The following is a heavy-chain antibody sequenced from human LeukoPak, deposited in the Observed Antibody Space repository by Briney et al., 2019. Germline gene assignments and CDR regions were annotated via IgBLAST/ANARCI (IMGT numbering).Heavy chain of an antibody. CDR1: GYTFTGYY. J-gene: IGHJ6*03. Sequence: VASVKVSCKASGYTFTGYYMHWVRQAPGQGLEWMGWINPNSGGTNYAQKFQGRVTMTRDTSISTAYMELSRLRSEDTAVYYCARGRNETYYDFWSGYFPSTYYYYYYMDVWGKGTTVTVSS. D-gene: IGHD3-3*01. CDR2: INPNSGGT. V-gene: IGHV1-2*02. CDR3: ARGRNETYYDFWSGYFPSTYYYYYYMDV.